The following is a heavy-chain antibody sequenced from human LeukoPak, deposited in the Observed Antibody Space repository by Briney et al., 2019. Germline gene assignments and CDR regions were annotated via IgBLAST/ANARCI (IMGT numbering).Heavy chain of an antibody. D-gene: IGHD6-19*01. CDR2: ICGSGGST. V-gene: IGHV3-23*01. Sequence: GGSLRLSCTASGFTFSSYAMSWVRQAPGKALEWVSAICGSGGSTYYADSENGRFTISRDNSKNTLYLQMNSLRAEDTAVYYCAKWLVGRYFQHWGQGTLVTVCS. CDR1: GFTFSSYA. J-gene: IGHJ1*01. CDR3: AKWLVGRYFQH.